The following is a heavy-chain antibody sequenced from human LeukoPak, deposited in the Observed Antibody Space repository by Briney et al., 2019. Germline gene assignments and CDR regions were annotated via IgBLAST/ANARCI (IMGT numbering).Heavy chain of an antibody. CDR2: ISAYNGNT. D-gene: IGHD3-22*01. CDR1: GYTFTSYG. V-gene: IGHV1-18*01. CDR3: ARAVGGYYDSSGYPDY. Sequence: GASVKVSCKASGYTFTSYGISWVRQAPGQGLEWMGWISAYNGNTNYAQKLQSRVTMTTDTSTSTAYMELRSLRSDDTAVYYCARAVGGYYDSSGYPDYWGQGTLVTVSS. J-gene: IGHJ4*02.